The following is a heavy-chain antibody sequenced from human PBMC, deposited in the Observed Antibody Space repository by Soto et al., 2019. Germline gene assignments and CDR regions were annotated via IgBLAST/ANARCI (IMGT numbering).Heavy chain of an antibody. CDR3: AKDMPIFGVVIIPYYYGMDV. D-gene: IGHD3-3*01. J-gene: IGHJ6*02. Sequence: EVQLLESGGGLVQPGGSLRLSCAASGFTFSSYAMSWVRQAPGKGLEWVSAISGSGGSTYYADSVKGRFTISRDNSKNTLYLQMNSLRAEDTAVYYCAKDMPIFGVVIIPYYYGMDVWGQGTTVTVSS. CDR2: ISGSGGST. V-gene: IGHV3-23*01. CDR1: GFTFSSYA.